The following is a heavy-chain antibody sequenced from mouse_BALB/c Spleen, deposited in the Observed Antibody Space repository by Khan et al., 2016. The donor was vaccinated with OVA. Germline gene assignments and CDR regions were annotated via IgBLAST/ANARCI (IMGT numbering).Heavy chain of an antibody. CDR2: IWGDGST. J-gene: IGHJ2*01. CDR1: GFSLTSDG. Sequence: QVQLKESGPGLVAPSQSLSITCTVSGFSLTSDGVSWVRQPPGKGLEWLGVIWGDGSTHYHPALRSRLSIRTDNSNSQVVLNRNSLQSDDTATYYCAKLRGFYFDFWGQGTTLTVAS. V-gene: IGHV2-3*01. CDR3: AKLRGFYFDF.